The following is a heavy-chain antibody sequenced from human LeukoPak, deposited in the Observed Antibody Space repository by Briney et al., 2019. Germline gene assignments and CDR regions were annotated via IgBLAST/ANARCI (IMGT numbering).Heavy chain of an antibody. CDR1: GYTFTGYY. V-gene: IGHV1-2*02. CDR2: INPNSGGT. CDR3: ARDYGDSRNYNWFDP. D-gene: IGHD4-17*01. Sequence: ASVKVSCKASGYTFTGYYMHWVRQAPGQGLEWMGWINPNSGGTNYAQKFQGRVTMTRDTSISTAYMELSRLRSDDTAVYYCARDYGDSRNYNWFDPWGQGTLVTVSS. J-gene: IGHJ5*02.